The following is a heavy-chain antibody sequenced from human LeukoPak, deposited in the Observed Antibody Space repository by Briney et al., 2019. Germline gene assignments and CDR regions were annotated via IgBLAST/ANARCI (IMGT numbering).Heavy chain of an antibody. D-gene: IGHD6-13*01. J-gene: IGHJ4*02. V-gene: IGHV5-51*01. CDR1: GYSFTSYW. Sequence: PGESLKISCKGSGYSFTSYWIAWVRQTPGKGLEWMGIIYPGDSDTRYSPSFQGQVTISADKSISTAYLQWSSLKASDTAMYYCARGTIAATGSRYFDYWGQGTPVTVSS. CDR3: ARGTIAATGSRYFDY. CDR2: IYPGDSDT.